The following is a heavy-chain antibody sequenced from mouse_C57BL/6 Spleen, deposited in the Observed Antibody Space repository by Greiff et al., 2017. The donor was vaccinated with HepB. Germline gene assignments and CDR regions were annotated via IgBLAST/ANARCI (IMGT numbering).Heavy chain of an antibody. CDR2: IYPGDGDT. V-gene: IGHV1-80*01. CDR3: ARPSGGLYYAMDY. CDR1: GYAFSSYW. J-gene: IGHJ4*01. D-gene: IGHD4-1*01. Sequence: VKLVESGAELVKPGASVKISCKASGYAFSSYWMNWVKQRPGKGLEWIGQIYPGDGDTNYNGKFKGKATLTADKSSSTAYMQLSSLTSEDSAVYFCARPSGGLYYAMDYWGQGTSVTVSS.